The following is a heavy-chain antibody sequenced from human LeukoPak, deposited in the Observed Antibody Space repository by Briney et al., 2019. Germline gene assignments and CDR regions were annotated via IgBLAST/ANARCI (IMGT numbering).Heavy chain of an antibody. CDR1: GFTFSSYA. Sequence: RGSLRLSCAASGFTFSSYAMSWVRQAPGKVLEWVSAISGSGGSTYYADSVKGRFTISRDNSKNTLYLQMNSLRAEDTAVYYCAKDRGSTTHYYYYGMDVWGQGTTVTVSS. D-gene: IGHD1-26*01. CDR2: ISGSGGST. J-gene: IGHJ6*02. V-gene: IGHV3-23*01. CDR3: AKDRGSTTHYYYYGMDV.